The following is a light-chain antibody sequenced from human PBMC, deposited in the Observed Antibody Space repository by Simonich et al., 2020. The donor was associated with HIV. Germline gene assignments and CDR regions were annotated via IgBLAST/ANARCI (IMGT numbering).Light chain of an antibody. J-gene: IGLJ3*02. V-gene: IGLV2-14*02. CDR3: SSYTSSSTWV. CDR1: SSAVGSYNL. CDR2: DVS. Sequence: QSALTQPASVSGSPGQSITISCTGTSSAVGSYNLFSLYQHHPGKAPKLMIYDVSKRPSGVSNRFSGSKSGNTASLTISGLQAEDEADYYCSSYTSSSTWVFGGGTKLTVL.